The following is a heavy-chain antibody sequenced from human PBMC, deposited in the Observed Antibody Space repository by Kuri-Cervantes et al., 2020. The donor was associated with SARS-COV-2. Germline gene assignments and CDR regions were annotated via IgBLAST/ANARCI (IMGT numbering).Heavy chain of an antibody. CDR3: ARHVMDYCSSTSCYRGDPWAFDY. V-gene: IGHV3-21*01. Sequence: GGSLRLSCAASGFTFSSYSMNWVRQAPGKGLEWVSSISSSSSYIYYADSVKGRFTISRDNAKNSLYLQMNSLRAEDTAVYYCARHVMDYCSSTSCYRGDPWAFDYWGQGTLVTVSS. D-gene: IGHD2-2*02. CDR2: ISSSSSYI. J-gene: IGHJ4*02. CDR1: GFTFSSYS.